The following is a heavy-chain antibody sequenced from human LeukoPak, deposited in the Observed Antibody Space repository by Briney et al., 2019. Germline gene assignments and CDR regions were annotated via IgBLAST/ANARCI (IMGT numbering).Heavy chain of an antibody. J-gene: IGHJ6*03. V-gene: IGHV3-33*01. CDR3: ARGAPVVVAENRARRYYYMDV. D-gene: IGHD2-15*01. CDR2: IWYDGSNK. Sequence: GGSLRLSCAASGFTFSSYGMHWVRQAPGKGLEWVAVIWYDGSNKYYADSVKGRFTISRDNSKNTLYLQMDSLRAEDTAVYYCARGAPVVVAENRARRYYYMDVWGKGTTVTVSS. CDR1: GFTFSSYG.